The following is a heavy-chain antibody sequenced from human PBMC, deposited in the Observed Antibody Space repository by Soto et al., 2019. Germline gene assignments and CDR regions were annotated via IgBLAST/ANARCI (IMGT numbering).Heavy chain of an antibody. J-gene: IGHJ4*02. V-gene: IGHV3-23*01. CDR2: ISTSGGT. CDR1: GFTFGSYA. D-gene: IGHD3-10*01. CDR3: ARDYMRLADY. Sequence: GGSLRLSCAASGFTFGSYAMTWVRQAPGKGLEWVSAISTSGGTYYADSVKGRFTISRDNPKNMLYLQMSSLRAEDTAIYYCARDYMRLADYWGQGTLVTVSS.